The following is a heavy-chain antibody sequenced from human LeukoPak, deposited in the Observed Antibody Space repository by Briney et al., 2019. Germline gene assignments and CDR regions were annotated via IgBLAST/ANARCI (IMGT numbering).Heavy chain of an antibody. D-gene: IGHD6-13*01. CDR1: GYTFTSYG. J-gene: IGHJ5*02. CDR3: ARLRELYIPARNAWFDP. CDR2: ISAYNGNT. Sequence: ASVKVSCKASGYTFTSYGISWVRQAPGQGLEWMGWISAYNGNTNYAQNFQGRVIMTTDPSTSTAYMELRSLRSDDTAVYYCARLRELYIPARNAWFDPWGQGTLVTVSS. V-gene: IGHV1-18*01.